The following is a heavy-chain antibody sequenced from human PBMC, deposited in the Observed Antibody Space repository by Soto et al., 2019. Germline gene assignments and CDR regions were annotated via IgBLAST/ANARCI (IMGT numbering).Heavy chain of an antibody. CDR3: ARDYTALPAAMDV. CDR1: GGSFSGYY. D-gene: IGHD2-2*01. V-gene: IGHV4-34*01. CDR2: INHSGST. Sequence: PSETLSLTCAVYGGSFSGYYWSWIRQPPGKGLEWIGEINHSGSTNYNPSLKSRVTISVDTSKNQFSLKLSSVTAADTAVYYCARDYTALPAAMDVWGKGTTVTVSS. J-gene: IGHJ6*04.